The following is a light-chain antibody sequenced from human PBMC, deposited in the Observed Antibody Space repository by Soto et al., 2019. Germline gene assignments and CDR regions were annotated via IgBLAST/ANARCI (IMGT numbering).Light chain of an antibody. Sequence: DIQMTQSPSSLSASVGDRVTITCRASQSISSYLNWYQQKPGKAPKLLIYAASSLQSGVPSRFSGSGSGTESTLTISSLQPDDFATYYCQQYSSYWTFGQGTKVDIK. V-gene: IGKV1-39*01. CDR1: QSISSY. CDR2: AAS. J-gene: IGKJ1*01. CDR3: QQYSSYWT.